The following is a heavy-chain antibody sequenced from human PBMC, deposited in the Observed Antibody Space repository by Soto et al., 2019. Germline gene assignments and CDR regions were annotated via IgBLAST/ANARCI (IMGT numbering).Heavy chain of an antibody. V-gene: IGHV1-69*06. D-gene: IGHD3-3*01. CDR2: IIPIVTTP. J-gene: IGHJ6*02. Sequence: QVRRVQYGAGVKKPGSSVKVSCSAARGTFSSYAVTWVRQAPGQGLEWMGGIIPIVTTPNYAQKFQGRLTIYADKATSTSFLELSSLRPDDTGVYYCHMVGYNFWSCYHYYGMDVWGQWTTVSVSS. CDR3: HMVGYNFWSCYHYYGMDV. CDR1: RGTFSSYA.